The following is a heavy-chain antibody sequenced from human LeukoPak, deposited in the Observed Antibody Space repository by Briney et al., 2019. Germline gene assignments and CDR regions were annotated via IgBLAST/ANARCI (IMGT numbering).Heavy chain of an antibody. Sequence: GGSLRLSCAASGFTFDDYAMHWVRQAPGKGLEWVSGISWNSGSIGYADSVKGRFTISRDNAKNSLYLQMNGLRAEDTALYYCAKMKAGNGAFDIWGQGTMVTVSS. V-gene: IGHV3-9*01. CDR2: ISWNSGSI. D-gene: IGHD2-8*01. J-gene: IGHJ3*02. CDR3: AKMKAGNGAFDI. CDR1: GFTFDDYA.